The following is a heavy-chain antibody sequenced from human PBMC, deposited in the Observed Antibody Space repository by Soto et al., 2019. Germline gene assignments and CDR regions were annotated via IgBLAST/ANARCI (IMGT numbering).Heavy chain of an antibody. CDR1: GFTVSSNY. CDR3: AGDLIVGATGGGAIDYYYYYGMAV. J-gene: IGHJ6*02. V-gene: IGHV3-53*01. D-gene: IGHD1-26*01. CDR2: IYSGGST. Sequence: GGSLRLSCAASGFTVSSNYMSWVRQAPGKGLEWVSVIYSGGSTYYADSVKGRFTISRDNSKNTLYLQMNSLRAEDTAVYYCAGDLIVGATGGGAIDYYYYYGMAVSGQGTTVTVSS.